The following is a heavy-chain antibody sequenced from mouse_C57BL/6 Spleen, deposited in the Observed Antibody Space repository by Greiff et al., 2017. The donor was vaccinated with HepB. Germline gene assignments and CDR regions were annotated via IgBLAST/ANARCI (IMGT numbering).Heavy chain of an antibody. CDR1: GFSLTSYG. Sequence: VKLVESGPGLVQPSQSLSITCTVSGFSLTSYGVHWVRQSPGKGLEWLGVIWRGGSTDYNAAFMSRLSITKDNSKSQVFFKMNSLQADDTAIYYCAKKSGGSSYNYAMDYWGQGTSVTVSS. D-gene: IGHD1-1*01. V-gene: IGHV2-5*01. J-gene: IGHJ4*01. CDR2: IWRGGST. CDR3: AKKSGGSSYNYAMDY.